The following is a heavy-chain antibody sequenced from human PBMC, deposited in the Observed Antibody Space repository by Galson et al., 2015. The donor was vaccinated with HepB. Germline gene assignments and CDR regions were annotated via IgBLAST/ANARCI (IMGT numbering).Heavy chain of an antibody. D-gene: IGHD3-3*01. CDR1: GFTFNNFA. J-gene: IGHJ4*02. Sequence: SLRLSCAASGFTFNNFAMSWVRQAPGKGLEWVSAISGKGDNTYYANSVRGRFTISRDTSRNTLCLQMRSLRADDTALYYCARAGIRDVVPTARFSPAPDYWGQGTLSPSPQ. CDR3: ARAGIRDVVPTARFSPAPDY. CDR2: ISGKGDNT. V-gene: IGHV3-23*01.